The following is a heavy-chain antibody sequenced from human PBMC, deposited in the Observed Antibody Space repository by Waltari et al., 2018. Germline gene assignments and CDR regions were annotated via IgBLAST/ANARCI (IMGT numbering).Heavy chain of an antibody. V-gene: IGHV4-4*09. J-gene: IGHJ4*02. CDR3: ARDYYYGSGSLDS. CDR1: GASVSRYY. D-gene: IGHD3-10*01. CDR2: ISTSGST. Sequence: QVQLQESGPGLVTASETLSLIGSVSGASVSRYYLSWLRQPPGKGLEWIGYISTSGSTNYNPSLKSRVTISVDTSKNQFSLKLGSVTAADTALYYCARDYYYGSGSLDSWGQGALVTVSS.